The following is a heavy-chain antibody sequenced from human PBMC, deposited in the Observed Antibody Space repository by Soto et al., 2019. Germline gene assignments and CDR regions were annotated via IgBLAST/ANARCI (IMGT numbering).Heavy chain of an antibody. J-gene: IGHJ1*01. CDR1: GYSYTIYG. D-gene: IGHD3-22*01. CDR3: ARGGYFDSTAVLAY. CDR2: INPGNGNT. V-gene: IGHV1-3*01. Sequence: ALVKRSCKASGYSYTIYGMNWGRQANGRGLEWMGWINPGNGNTKYSQKFQGRVIIERDTSASTAYMELSSLRSEDTAVYYCARGGYFDSTAVLAYWGKGTLVTVSS.